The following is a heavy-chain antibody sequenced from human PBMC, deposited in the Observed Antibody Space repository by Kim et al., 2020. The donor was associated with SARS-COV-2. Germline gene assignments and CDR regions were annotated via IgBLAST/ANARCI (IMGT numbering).Heavy chain of an antibody. CDR1: GFTFSSYA. Sequence: GGSLRLSCAASGFTFSSYAMHWVRQAPGKGREWVAVISYDGSNKYYADSVKGRFTISRDNSKNTLYLQMNSLRAEDTAVYYCARGDGYNSPFDYWGQGTLVTVSS. J-gene: IGHJ4*02. CDR2: ISYDGSNK. V-gene: IGHV3-30*04. CDR3: ARGDGYNSPFDY. D-gene: IGHD5-12*01.